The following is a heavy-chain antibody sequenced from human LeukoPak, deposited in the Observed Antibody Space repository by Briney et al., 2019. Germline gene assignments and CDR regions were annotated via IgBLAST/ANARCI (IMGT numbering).Heavy chain of an antibody. CDR3: AKDSLFGGLLLLPYFDY. V-gene: IGHV3-48*04. D-gene: IGHD3-10*01. CDR2: ISSTSSSI. CDR1: GFTFSSYG. Sequence: PGGSLRLSCAASGFTFSSYGMHWVRQAPGKGLEWVSYISSTSSSIYYADSVKGRFTISRDNAKNSLYLQMNSLRAEDTALYYCAKDSLFGGLLLLPYFDYWGQGTLVTVSS. J-gene: IGHJ4*02.